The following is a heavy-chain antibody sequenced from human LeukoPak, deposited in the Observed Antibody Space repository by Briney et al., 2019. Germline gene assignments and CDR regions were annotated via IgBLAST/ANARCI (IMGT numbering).Heavy chain of an antibody. CDR1: GYSISSGYY. Sequence: SETLSLTCAVSGYSISSGYYWGWIRQPPGKGLECIVSIYRSGTTYYNPSLKSRVTISVDTSKNQFSLKLSSVTAADTAVYCCARGPAANFNYWGQGTLVTVSS. CDR3: ARGPAANFNY. CDR2: IYRSGTT. D-gene: IGHD2-2*01. V-gene: IGHV4-38-2*01. J-gene: IGHJ4*02.